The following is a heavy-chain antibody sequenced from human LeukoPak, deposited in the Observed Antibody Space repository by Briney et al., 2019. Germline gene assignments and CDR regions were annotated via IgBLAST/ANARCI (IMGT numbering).Heavy chain of an antibody. CDR3: AKEGDGDYEVNY. Sequence: GRSLRLSCAASGFTFSSYGMHWVRQAPGKGLEWVAVISYDGSNKYYADSVKGRSTISRDNSKNTLYLQMNSLRAEDTAVYYCAKEGDGDYEVNYWGQGTLVTVSS. V-gene: IGHV3-30*18. CDR2: ISYDGSNK. D-gene: IGHD4-17*01. J-gene: IGHJ4*02. CDR1: GFTFSSYG.